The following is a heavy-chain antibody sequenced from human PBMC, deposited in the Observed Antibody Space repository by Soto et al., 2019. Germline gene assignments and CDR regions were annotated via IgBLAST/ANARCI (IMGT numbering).Heavy chain of an antibody. D-gene: IGHD5-12*01. Sequence: GASVKVSCKASGYTFTGYYRHWVRRAPGQGLEWMGWINPNSGGTNYAQKFQGWVTMTRDTSISTAYMELSRLRSDDTAVYYCARGIVATIPYFDYWGQGTLVTVSS. CDR3: ARGIVATIPYFDY. V-gene: IGHV1-2*04. CDR2: INPNSGGT. CDR1: GYTFTGYY. J-gene: IGHJ4*02.